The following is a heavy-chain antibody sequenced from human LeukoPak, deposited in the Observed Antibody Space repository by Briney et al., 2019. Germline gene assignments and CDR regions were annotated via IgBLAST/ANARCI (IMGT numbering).Heavy chain of an antibody. CDR2: VSDDGSNK. CDR1: GFTFSSYG. CDR3: AKPRLRGGYLFDY. V-gene: IGHV3-30*18. D-gene: IGHD5-12*01. J-gene: IGHJ4*02. Sequence: GRSLRLSCAASGFTFSSYGMHWVRQAPGKGREWVAVVSDDGSNKYYEDSVRGRFTISRDNSKNTLYLQMSSLRDEDTAVYYCAKPRLRGGYLFDYWGQGTLVTVSS.